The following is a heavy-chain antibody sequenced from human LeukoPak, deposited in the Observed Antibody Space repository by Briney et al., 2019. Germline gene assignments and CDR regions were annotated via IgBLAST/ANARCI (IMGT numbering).Heavy chain of an antibody. J-gene: IGHJ5*02. Sequence: SETLSLTCTVSGGSINSYYWSWIRQPPGKGLEWIGYIYYSGSTNYNPSLKSRVTISVDTSKNQFSLKLSSVTAADTAVYYCARGSRGYCSGGSCYSRFDPWGQGTLVTVSS. CDR1: GGSINSYY. CDR3: ARGSRGYCSGGSCYSRFDP. D-gene: IGHD2-15*01. CDR2: IYYSGST. V-gene: IGHV4-59*01.